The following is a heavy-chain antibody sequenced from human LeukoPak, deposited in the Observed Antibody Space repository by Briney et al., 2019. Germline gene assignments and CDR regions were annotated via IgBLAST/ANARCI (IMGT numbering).Heavy chain of an antibody. CDR2: IYYSGST. V-gene: IGHV4-59*11. J-gene: IGHJ6*03. Sequence: SETLSLTCTVSGGSISSHYWSWIRQPPGKGLEWSGYIYYSGSTNYNPSLKRRVTISVDTSKNQFSLKLSSVTAADTAVYYCARTGSWRYYYYMDVWGKGNTVTVSS. CDR1: GGSISSHY. D-gene: IGHD6-13*01. CDR3: ARTGSWRYYYYMDV.